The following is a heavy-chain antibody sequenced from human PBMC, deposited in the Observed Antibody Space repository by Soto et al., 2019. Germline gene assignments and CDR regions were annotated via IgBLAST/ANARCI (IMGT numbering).Heavy chain of an antibody. D-gene: IGHD3-10*01. CDR2: IYWDDDK. CDR1: GFSLSTSGVG. CDR3: AHRQRMVWFGNDAFDI. Sequence: QITLKESGPTLVKPTQTLTLTCTFSGFSLSTSGVGVGWIRQPPGKALEWLALIYWDDDKRYSPSLKSRLTITKDTSKNQVVLTTTNMDPVDTATYYCAHRQRMVWFGNDAFDIWGQGTMVTVSS. V-gene: IGHV2-5*02. J-gene: IGHJ3*02.